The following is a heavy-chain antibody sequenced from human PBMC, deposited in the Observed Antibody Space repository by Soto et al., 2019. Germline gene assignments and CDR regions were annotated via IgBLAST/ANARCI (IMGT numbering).Heavy chain of an antibody. J-gene: IGHJ4*02. CDR3: ARVGSIAAAGTPDY. D-gene: IGHD6-13*01. CDR1: GFTFSDYY. CDR2: ISGSGSTI. Sequence: PVGSLRLSCAASGFTFSDYYMSWFRQAPGKGLEWVSYISGSGSTIHDADSVKGRFTISRDNAKNSLYLQMNSLRAEDTAVYYCARVGSIAAAGTPDYWGQGTLVTVSS. V-gene: IGHV3-11*01.